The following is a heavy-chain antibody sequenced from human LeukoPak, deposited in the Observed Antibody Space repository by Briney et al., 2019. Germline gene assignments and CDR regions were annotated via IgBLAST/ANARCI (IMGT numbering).Heavy chain of an antibody. CDR2: INSDGINT. CDR1: GFTFSNYW. V-gene: IGHV3-74*01. J-gene: IGHJ4*02. CDR3: ATASNLWFGELLSGPYYFDY. Sequence: TGGSLRLSCAASGFTFSNYWMHWVRQAPGKGLVWVSRINSDGINTSYADSVKGRFTISRDNAKNSLYLQMNSLRAEDTAVYYCATASNLWFGELLSGPYYFDYWGQGTLVTVSS. D-gene: IGHD3-10*01.